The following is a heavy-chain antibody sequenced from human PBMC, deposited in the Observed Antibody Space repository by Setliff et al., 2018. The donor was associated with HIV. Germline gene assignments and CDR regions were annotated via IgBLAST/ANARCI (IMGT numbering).Heavy chain of an antibody. D-gene: IGHD3-16*01. CDR3: ARWGEPPIKAFDI. V-gene: IGHV4-59*08. Sequence: PSETLSLTCAVSGGSITDFYWNWIRQPPGKGLEWIGFAHHSGTTSYNPSLQSRVIIAVDTSRNEFSLRANSATAADTAVYYCARWGEPPIKAFDIWGQGTMVTVS. J-gene: IGHJ3*02. CDR1: GGSITDFY. CDR2: AHHSGTT.